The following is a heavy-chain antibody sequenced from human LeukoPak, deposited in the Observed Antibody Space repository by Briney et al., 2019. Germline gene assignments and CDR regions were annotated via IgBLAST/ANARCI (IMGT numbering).Heavy chain of an antibody. CDR3: ARAYCSSTSCYTSGVY. CDR1: GYTFTGYY. J-gene: IGHJ4*02. V-gene: IGHV1-2*02. Sequence: ASVKVSCKASGYTFTGYYMHWVRQAPGQGLEWMGWINPNSGGTNYAQKFQGRVTMTRDTSISTAYMELSRLRSDDTAVYYCARAYCSSTSCYTSGVYWGQGTLVTVSS. CDR2: INPNSGGT. D-gene: IGHD2-2*02.